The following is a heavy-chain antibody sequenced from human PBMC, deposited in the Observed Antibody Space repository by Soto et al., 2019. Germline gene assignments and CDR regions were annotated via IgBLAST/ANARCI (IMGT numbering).Heavy chain of an antibody. Sequence: QITLKESGPTLVQPTQTLTLTCTFSGFSLNTRGVGVGWIRQPPGKALPWLALIYWDDDKRYTPSLKSRLTVTKNNSKTKVVLTMTNMSTVDTVTYSCVYIEGPMFNWFDPWGQGTLVTVSS. V-gene: IGHV2-5*02. D-gene: IGHD3-10*02. CDR3: VYIEGPMFNWFDP. J-gene: IGHJ5*02. CDR1: GFSLNTRGVG. CDR2: IYWDDDK.